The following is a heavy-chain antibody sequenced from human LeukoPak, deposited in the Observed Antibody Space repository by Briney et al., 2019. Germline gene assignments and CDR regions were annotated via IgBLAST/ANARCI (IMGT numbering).Heavy chain of an antibody. V-gene: IGHV1-8*03. J-gene: IGHJ5*02. D-gene: IGHD2-2*02. CDR1: GYTFTSYD. CDR3: ARRGCSSTSCYNNWFDP. CDR2: MNPNSGNT. Sequence: ASVKVSCKPSGYTFTSYDINWVRQATGQGLEWMGWMNPNSGNTGYAQKFQGRVTITRNTSINTAYIELSSLRSEDTAVYYCARRGCSSTSCYNNWFDPWGQGTLVTVSS.